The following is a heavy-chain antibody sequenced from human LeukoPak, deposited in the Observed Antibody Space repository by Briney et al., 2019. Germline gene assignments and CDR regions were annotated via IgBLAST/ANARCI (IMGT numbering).Heavy chain of an antibody. V-gene: IGHV4-39*01. D-gene: IGHD6-25*01. CDR2: IYYSGIS. CDR1: SGSISSSNYY. Sequence: SETLSLTCTVSSGSISSSNYYWGWIRQPPGKGLEWIGRIYYSGISYYNPSLKSRVTISVDTSKNQFSLKLTSVTAADTAVYYCARRSYSSAWGEGFDYWGQGTLVTVSS. J-gene: IGHJ4*02. CDR3: ARRSYSSAWGEGFDY.